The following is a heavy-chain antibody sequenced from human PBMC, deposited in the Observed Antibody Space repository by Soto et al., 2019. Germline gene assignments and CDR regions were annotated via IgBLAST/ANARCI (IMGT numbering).Heavy chain of an antibody. D-gene: IGHD3-9*01. V-gene: IGHV4-34*01. CDR2: INHSGST. J-gene: IGHJ5*02. CDR1: GGSFSGYC. CDR3: ARGRKHYDVLTGYRSCVNWFVP. Sequence: SETLSLTCAVYGGSFSGYCWSWIRQPPGKGLEWMGEINHSGSTNYNPSLKSRVTISVDTSKNQFSLNLSSVTAADTAMYYCARGRKHYDVLTGYRSCVNWFVPWGQGTQVTVSS.